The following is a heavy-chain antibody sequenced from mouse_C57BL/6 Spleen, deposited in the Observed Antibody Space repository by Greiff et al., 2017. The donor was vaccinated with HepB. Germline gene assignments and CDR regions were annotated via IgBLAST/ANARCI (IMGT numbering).Heavy chain of an antibody. CDR1: GYAFSSSW. J-gene: IGHJ2*01. CDR3: ARWGGTLDY. Sequence: QVQLQQSGPELVKPGASVKISCKASGYAFSSSWMNWVKQRPGKGLEWIGRIYPGDGDTNYNGKFKGKATLTADKSSSTAYMQLSSLTSEDSAVYFCARWGGTLDYWGQGTTLTVSS. V-gene: IGHV1-82*01. CDR2: IYPGDGDT. D-gene: IGHD2-14*01.